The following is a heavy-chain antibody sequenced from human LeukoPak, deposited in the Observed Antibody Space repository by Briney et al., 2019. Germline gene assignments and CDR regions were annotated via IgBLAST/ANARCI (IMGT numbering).Heavy chain of an antibody. CDR3: ARGRYYYGSGSYSDY. V-gene: IGHV4-34*01. Sequence: SETLSLTCAFYGGSLSGYYWSWIRQPPGKGLEWIGEINHSGSTNYNPSLKSRVTIPVDTSKNQFSLKLSSETAADTAVYYCARGRYYYGSGSYSDYWGQGTLVTVSS. CDR1: GGSLSGYY. D-gene: IGHD3-10*01. J-gene: IGHJ4*02. CDR2: INHSGST.